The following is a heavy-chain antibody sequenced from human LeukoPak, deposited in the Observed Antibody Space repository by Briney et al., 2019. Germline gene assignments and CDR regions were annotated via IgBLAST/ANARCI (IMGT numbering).Heavy chain of an antibody. CDR2: MNPNSGNT. CDR1: GYTFTSYD. V-gene: IGHV1-8*01. CDR3: AFGGNYCSGGSCYLRDY. J-gene: IGHJ4*02. Sequence: VASVKVSCKASGYTFTSYDINWVRQATGQGLEWMGWMNPNSGNTGYAQKFQGRVTMTRNTSISTAYMELSSLRSEDTAVYYCAFGGNYCSGGSCYLRDYWGQGTLVTVSS. D-gene: IGHD2-15*01.